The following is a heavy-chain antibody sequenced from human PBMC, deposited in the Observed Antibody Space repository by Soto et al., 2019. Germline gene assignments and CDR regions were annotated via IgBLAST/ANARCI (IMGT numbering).Heavy chain of an antibody. V-gene: IGHV4-59*01. Sequence: PSETLSLTCTVSGGSISSYYWNWIRQSPGEGLEWIGLIYYTGNTNYNPSLKGRVTISVDTSKNQFSLKLSSVTAADTAVYYCARETSGGHYGDYGYYYSYYGMDVWGQGTTVTVSS. CDR2: IYYTGNT. CDR1: GGSISSYY. CDR3: ARETSGGHYGDYGYYYSYYGMDV. D-gene: IGHD4-17*01. J-gene: IGHJ6*02.